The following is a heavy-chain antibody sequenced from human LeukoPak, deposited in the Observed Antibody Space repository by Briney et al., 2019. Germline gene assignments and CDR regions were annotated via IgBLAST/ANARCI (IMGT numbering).Heavy chain of an antibody. CDR3: ARHIGGRYYYYYMDV. V-gene: IGHV4-39*01. CDR2: IYYSGTM. Sequence: KPSETLSLTCTVSGDSMRNGFYYWGWSRQPPGKGLEWIGCIYYSGTMYYNPSLKSRVTISVDTSKNQFSLKLSSVTAADTAVYYCARHIGGRYYYYYMDVWGKGTTVTVSS. CDR1: GDSMRNGFYY. D-gene: IGHD3-16*02. J-gene: IGHJ6*03.